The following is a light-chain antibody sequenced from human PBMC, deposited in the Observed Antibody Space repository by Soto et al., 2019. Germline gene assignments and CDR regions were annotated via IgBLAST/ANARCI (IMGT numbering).Light chain of an antibody. CDR2: GVS. Sequence: QSALTQPASVSGSPGQSITISCTGTSSDVGGYNYVSWYQQHPGKAPKLMIYGVSNRPSGVSTRFSGSKSGNTASLTISGLQAEDEADYYCSSYTISTTLVFGTGTKVTVL. V-gene: IGLV2-14*01. CDR3: SSYTISTTLV. CDR1: SSDVGGYNY. J-gene: IGLJ1*01.